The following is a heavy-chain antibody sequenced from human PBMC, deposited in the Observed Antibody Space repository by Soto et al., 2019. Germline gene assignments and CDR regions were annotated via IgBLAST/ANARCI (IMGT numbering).Heavy chain of an antibody. D-gene: IGHD2-15*01. V-gene: IGHV3-11*01. CDR1: AFTFSDYY. Sequence: SLRLSCAAPAFTFSDYYMGWIRQAPGKGLEWLSYISGNGNTIYYADSVKGRFTVSRDNAKNLLYLQMNSLRAEDTAVYYCAASAVVAAHYWGQGALVTVSS. J-gene: IGHJ4*02. CDR3: AASAVVAAHY. CDR2: ISGNGNTI.